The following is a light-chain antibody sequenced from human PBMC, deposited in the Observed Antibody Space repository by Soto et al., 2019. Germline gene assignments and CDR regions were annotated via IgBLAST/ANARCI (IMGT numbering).Light chain of an antibody. V-gene: IGLV2-14*01. Sequence: QSALTQPASVSGSPGQSITISCTGYIHYDFVSWYQQHPGTAPKLVIYEVSNRPSGTSDRFSGSKSGHTASLTISGLQTEDEADYYCSSYTSSSTYVFGTGTKVTVL. CDR1: IHYDF. CDR2: EVS. J-gene: IGLJ1*01. CDR3: SSYTSSSTYV.